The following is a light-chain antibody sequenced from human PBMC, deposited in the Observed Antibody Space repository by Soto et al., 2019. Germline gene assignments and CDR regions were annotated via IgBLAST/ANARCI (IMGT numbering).Light chain of an antibody. CDR3: RQGSTS. Sequence: EIVLTQSPATLSLSPGERATLSCRANQSVSTYLAWYQQQRGQAPRLLIYDSSHRATGIPARFSGSGSGTAFTLAIRSLEPEDFAVYYCRQGSTSFGGGTQVHI. V-gene: IGKV3-11*01. CDR2: DSS. J-gene: IGKJ4*01. CDR1: QSVSTY.